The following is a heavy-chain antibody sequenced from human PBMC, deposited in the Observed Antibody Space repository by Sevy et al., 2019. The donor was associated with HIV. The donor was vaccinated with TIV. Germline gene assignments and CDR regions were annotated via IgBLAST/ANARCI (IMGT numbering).Heavy chain of an antibody. CDR1: GYTLTELS. J-gene: IGHJ5*02. CDR3: ATNSRYFSGSTFYSAEGLFDP. V-gene: IGHV1-24*01. CDR2: FDPEDGET. Sequence: ASVKVSCKVSGYTLTELSMHWVRQAPGKGLEWMGGFDPEDGETVYAQKFQGRVTVTEDTSTDTAYMERSSLRSEDTAGYYCATNSRYFSGSTFYSAEGLFDPWGQGTLVTVSS. D-gene: IGHD2-15*01.